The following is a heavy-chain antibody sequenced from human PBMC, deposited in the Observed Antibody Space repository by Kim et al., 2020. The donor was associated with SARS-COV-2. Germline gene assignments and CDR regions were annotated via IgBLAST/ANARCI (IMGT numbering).Heavy chain of an antibody. V-gene: IGHV3-30*07. CDR3: ARDSQYDSSGYRGLDY. Sequence: DSVKGRFTISRNNSKNPLYLQMNGLRAEDTAVYYCARDSQYDSSGYRGLDYWGQGTLVTVSS. J-gene: IGHJ4*02. D-gene: IGHD3-22*01.